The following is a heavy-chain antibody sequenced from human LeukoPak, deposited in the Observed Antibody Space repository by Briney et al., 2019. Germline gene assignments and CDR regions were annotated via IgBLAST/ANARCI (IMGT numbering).Heavy chain of an antibody. V-gene: IGHV3-21*01. Sequence: PGGSLRLSCAASGFTFSSYSMNWVRQAPGKGLEWVSSISSSSSYIYYADSVKGRFIISRDNAKNSLYLQMNSLRAEDTAVYYCARVPGFYFDYWGQGTLVTVSS. CDR2: ISSSSSYI. D-gene: IGHD3-10*01. CDR1: GFTFSSYS. J-gene: IGHJ4*02. CDR3: ARVPGFYFDY.